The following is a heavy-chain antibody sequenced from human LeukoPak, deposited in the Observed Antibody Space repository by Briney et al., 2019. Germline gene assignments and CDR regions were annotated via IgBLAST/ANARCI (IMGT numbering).Heavy chain of an antibody. D-gene: IGHD5-18*01. V-gene: IGHV3-11*01. CDR2: ISSSGSTI. CDR3: ARELEVDTATLRNDY. Sequence: GGSLRLSCAASGFTFSDYYMSWIRQAPGKGLEWVSYISSSGSTIYYADSVKGRFTISRDNAKNSLYLQMNSLRAEDTAVYYCARELEVDTATLRNDYWGQGTLVTVSS. CDR1: GFTFSDYY. J-gene: IGHJ4*02.